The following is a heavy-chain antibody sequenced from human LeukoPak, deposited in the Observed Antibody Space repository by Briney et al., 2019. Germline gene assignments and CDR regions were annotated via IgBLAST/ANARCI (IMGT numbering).Heavy chain of an antibody. J-gene: IGHJ4*02. CDR1: GFTFSNAW. CDR2: IKSKTDGGTT. D-gene: IGHD3-9*01. Sequence: PGGSLRLSCAASGFTFSNAWMSWVRQAPGKGREWVGRIKSKTDGGTTDYAAPVKGRFTISRDDSKNTLYLQMNSLKTEDTAVYYCTTPGHDILTGPDYWGQGTLVTVSS. CDR3: TTPGHDILTGPDY. V-gene: IGHV3-15*01.